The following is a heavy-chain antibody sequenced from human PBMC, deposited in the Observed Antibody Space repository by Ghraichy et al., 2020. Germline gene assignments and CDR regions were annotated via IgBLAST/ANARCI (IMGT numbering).Heavy chain of an antibody. V-gene: IGHV3-23*01. CDR2: ISGSGGST. J-gene: IGHJ5*02. Sequence: GGSLRLSCAASGFTFSSYAMSWVRQAPGKGLEWVSAISGSGGSTYYADSVKGRFTISRDNSKNTLYLQMNSLRAEDTAVYYCAKDQVQGVITSINWFDPWGQGTLVTVSS. CDR1: GFTFSSYA. D-gene: IGHD3-10*01. CDR3: AKDQVQGVITSINWFDP.